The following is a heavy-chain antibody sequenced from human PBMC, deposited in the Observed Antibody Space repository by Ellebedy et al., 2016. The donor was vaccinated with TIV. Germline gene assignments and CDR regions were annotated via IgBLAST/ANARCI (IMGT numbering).Heavy chain of an antibody. CDR3: ALIWKDAFDV. J-gene: IGHJ3*01. V-gene: IGHV2-70*04. CDR1: GLSVSNNAMR. CDR2: IDWDDDK. Sequence: SGPTLVKPTETLTLTCTLSGLSVSNNAMRVSWIRPPPGNAPEWLARIDWDDDKFYSTALKTRLTISKDTFRNQVVLTKTAMDPVDTDTYYCALIWKDAFDVWGQGTTVTVSS. D-gene: IGHD1-1*01.